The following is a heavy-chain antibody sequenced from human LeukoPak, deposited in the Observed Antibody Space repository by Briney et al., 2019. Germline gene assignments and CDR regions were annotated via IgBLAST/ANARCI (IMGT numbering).Heavy chain of an antibody. CDR1: GFTFSSYA. V-gene: IGHV3-23*01. J-gene: IGHJ4*02. CDR3: AKDRSDYGDYVWGEPDY. CDR2: ISGSGGST. D-gene: IGHD4-17*01. Sequence: GGSLRLSCAASGFTFSSYAMSWVRQAPGKGLEWVSAISGSGGSTYYADSVKGRFTISRDNSKNTLYLQMNSLRAEDTAVYYCAKDRSDYGDYVWGEPDYWGQGTLVTVSS.